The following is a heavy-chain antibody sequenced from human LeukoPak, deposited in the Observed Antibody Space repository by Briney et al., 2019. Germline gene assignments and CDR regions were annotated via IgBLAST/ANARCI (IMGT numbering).Heavy chain of an antibody. CDR1: GSTFTSYY. D-gene: IGHD1-1*01. CDR3: ARDRYVERRGDYYYGMDV. Sequence: ASVKASCKASGSTFTSYYMHWVRQAPGQGLEWMGIINPSGGSTSYAQKFQGRVTMTRDTSTSTVYMELSSLRSEDTAVYYCARDRYVERRGDYYYGMDVWGQGTTVTVSS. J-gene: IGHJ6*02. CDR2: INPSGGST. V-gene: IGHV1-46*01.